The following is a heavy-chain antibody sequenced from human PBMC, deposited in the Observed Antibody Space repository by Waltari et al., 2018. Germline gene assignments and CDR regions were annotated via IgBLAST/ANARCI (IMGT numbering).Heavy chain of an antibody. V-gene: IGHV4-39*01. D-gene: IGHD3-10*02. CDR2: VYYSGST. Sequence: QLQLQESGPGLVKPSETLSLTCTVSGGSISSSSYYWGWIRQHPGKGLEWIGSVYYSGSTYYNPSLKSRVTISVDTSKNQFSLKLSSVTAADTAVYFCARCSGTYYSDFDYWGQGTLVIVSS. CDR3: ARCSGTYYSDFDY. J-gene: IGHJ4*02. CDR1: GGSISSSSYY.